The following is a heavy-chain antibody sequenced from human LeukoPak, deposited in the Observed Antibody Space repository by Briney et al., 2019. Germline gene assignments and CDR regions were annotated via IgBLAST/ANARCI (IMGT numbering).Heavy chain of an antibody. J-gene: IGHJ6*02. CDR3: ARYGSGSYSFGMDV. CDR1: GGSISSYH. CDR2: IYYSGST. Sequence: PSETLSLTCTVSGGSISSYHWSWIRQPPGKGLEWIGYIYYSGSTNYNPSLKSRVTISVDTSKNQFSLKLSSVTAADTAVYYCARYGSGSYSFGMDVWGQGTTVTVSS. D-gene: IGHD3-10*01. V-gene: IGHV4-59*08.